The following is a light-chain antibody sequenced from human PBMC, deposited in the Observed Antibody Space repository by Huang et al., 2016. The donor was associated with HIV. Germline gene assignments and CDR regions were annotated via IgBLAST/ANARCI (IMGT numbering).Light chain of an antibody. Sequence: DIQMTQSPSSLSASVGDRVTITCQASQDISTYLNWYQQKPGNAPKVLIYAASNLETGVPSRVSGSGSGTDFTFTISSLQPGDIATYYCQQYDNLPWTFGQGTKVEIK. CDR1: QDISTY. CDR3: QQYDNLPWT. CDR2: AAS. V-gene: IGKV1-33*01. J-gene: IGKJ1*01.